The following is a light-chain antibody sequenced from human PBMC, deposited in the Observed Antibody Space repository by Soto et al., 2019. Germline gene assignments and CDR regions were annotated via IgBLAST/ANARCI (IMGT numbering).Light chain of an antibody. CDR1: SSDVGAYNF. V-gene: IGLV2-14*03. Sequence: ALTQPASVSGSPGQSITISCTGTSSDVGAYNFVSWHQQHPGKAPKLMIYNVYDRPSGISYRFSGSKSGNTASLTISGLQGEDEADYYCSAYTVSRTYVFGTGTKVTVL. CDR3: SAYTVSRTYV. CDR2: NVY. J-gene: IGLJ1*01.